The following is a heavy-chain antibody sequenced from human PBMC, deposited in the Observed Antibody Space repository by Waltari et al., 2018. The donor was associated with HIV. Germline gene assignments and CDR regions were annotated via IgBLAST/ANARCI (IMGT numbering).Heavy chain of an antibody. CDR2: VIHSGSS. D-gene: IGHD2-2*01. V-gene: IGHV4-34*02. CDR1: GGSLRGYF. Sequence: QMQLQQWGAGLLTPSETLSLTCAVYGGSLRGYFCTCIRRPPDSGLKCAGEVIHSGSSNYNPSLRSRATISIDASKKQFSLRLTNVSAADTAVYYCARRGAPDTVVVPASVEFLTWFDPWGQGTPVIVSS. J-gene: IGHJ5*02. CDR3: ARRGAPDTVVVPASVEFLTWFDP.